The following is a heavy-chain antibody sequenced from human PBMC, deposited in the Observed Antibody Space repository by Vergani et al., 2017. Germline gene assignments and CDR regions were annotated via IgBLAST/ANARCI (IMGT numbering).Heavy chain of an antibody. J-gene: IGHJ5*02. CDR1: GFTLSDHV. V-gene: IGHV3-72*01. CDR2: SRNKARSYTT. D-gene: IGHD6-13*01. CDR3: ATLPLQTQQQLTS. Sequence: EVQLVESGGGLVQPGGSLRLSCAASGFTLSDHVMDWVRQGPGKGLEWVGRSRNKARSYTTEYSASVKGRLTISRDDSRNSLYLQMNSLKTADTAVYYCATLPLQTQQQLTSWGKGTLFTVSS.